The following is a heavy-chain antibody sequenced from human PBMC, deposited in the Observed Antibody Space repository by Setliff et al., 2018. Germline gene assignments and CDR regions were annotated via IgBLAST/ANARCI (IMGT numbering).Heavy chain of an antibody. CDR3: AKRGSSWSPIDF. D-gene: IGHD6-13*01. CDR1: GFTVSSNY. V-gene: IGHV3-53*01. Sequence: GGSLRLSCAASGFTVSSNYMSWVRQAPGRGLEWVSVIYSGGSTYYADSVKGRFTISRDNSKNTLYLQMNSLRAEDTAVYYCAKRGSSWSPIDFWGQGTLVTVSS. CDR2: IYSGGST. J-gene: IGHJ4*02.